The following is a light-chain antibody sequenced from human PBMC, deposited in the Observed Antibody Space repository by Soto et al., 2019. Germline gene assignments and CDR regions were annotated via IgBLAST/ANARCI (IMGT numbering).Light chain of an antibody. CDR2: DVS. Sequence: QSCLTPTASLSGSPGQAITLSCTGTRSEIGGYNYVSWYQHHPGKAPKLMIYDVSNRPSGVSNRFSGSKSGNTASLTISGLQPEDEADYYCSSYTTSNTRQIVFGTGTRSPS. CDR3: SSYTTSNTRQIV. CDR1: RSEIGGYNY. V-gene: IGLV2-14*03. J-gene: IGLJ1*01.